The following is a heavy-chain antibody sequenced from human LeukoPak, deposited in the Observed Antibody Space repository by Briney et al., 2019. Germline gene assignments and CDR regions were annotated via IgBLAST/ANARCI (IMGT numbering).Heavy chain of an antibody. Sequence: GGSLRLSCAASGFTFSSYGMHWVRQAPGKGLEWVAVISYDGSNKYYADSVKGRFTISRDNSKNTLYLQMNSLRAEDTAVYYCARDPSGIAVAGTGYWGQGTLVTVSS. D-gene: IGHD6-19*01. CDR2: ISYDGSNK. J-gene: IGHJ4*02. CDR3: ARDPSGIAVAGTGY. V-gene: IGHV3-30*03. CDR1: GFTFSSYG.